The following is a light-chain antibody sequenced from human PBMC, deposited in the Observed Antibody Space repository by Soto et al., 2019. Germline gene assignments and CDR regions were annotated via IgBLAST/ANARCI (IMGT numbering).Light chain of an antibody. V-gene: IGKV1-5*03. Sequence: DIQMTQSPSTLSASVGDRVTITCRASQSISSWLAWYQQKPGKAPKLLIYKASSLESGVPPRFSGSGSGKDFTLTIAALQPDDFATYYCHQSFSSPRTFGQGTKVDIK. CDR1: QSISSW. J-gene: IGKJ1*01. CDR2: KAS. CDR3: HQSFSSPRT.